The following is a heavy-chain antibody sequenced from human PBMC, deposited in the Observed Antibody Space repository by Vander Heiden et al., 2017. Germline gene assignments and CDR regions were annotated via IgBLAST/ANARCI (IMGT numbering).Heavy chain of an antibody. CDR2: IKPNSGGT. CDR1: GYTFTGYD. Sequence: QVQLVQSGAEVKKPGASVKVSCKASGYTFTGYDMHWVRQAPGQGLEWMGWIKPNSGGTNYAQKFQGRVTMTRDTSISTAYMELSRLRSDDTAVYYCARDGAYYDTNGYNFDYWGQGTLVTVSS. V-gene: IGHV1-2*02. J-gene: IGHJ4*02. CDR3: ARDGAYYDTNGYNFDY. D-gene: IGHD3-22*01.